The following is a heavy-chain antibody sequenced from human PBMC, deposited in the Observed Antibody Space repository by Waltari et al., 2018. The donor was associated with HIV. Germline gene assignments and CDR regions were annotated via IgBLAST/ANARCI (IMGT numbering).Heavy chain of an antibody. Sequence: QVQLVQSGAEVQKPGSSVRVSCTASGDTFSSYTINWVRQAPGQGLEWMGRIIPILDLSNSAQKFQDRVTIMADKSTNTAYMDLSSLTSEDTAVYYCARGKGYYGMDVWGQGTTVTVSS. CDR3: ARGKGYYGMDV. CDR1: GDTFSSYT. CDR2: IIPILDLS. J-gene: IGHJ6*02. V-gene: IGHV1-69*02.